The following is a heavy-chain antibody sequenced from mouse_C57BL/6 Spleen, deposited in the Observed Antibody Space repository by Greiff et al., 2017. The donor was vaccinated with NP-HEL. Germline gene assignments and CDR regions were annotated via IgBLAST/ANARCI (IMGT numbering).Heavy chain of an antibody. V-gene: IGHV1-50*01. CDR1: GYTFTSSW. CDR3: ARRHYYGSSPYAMDY. Sequence: QVQLQQSGAELVKPGASVKLSCKASGYTFTSSWMQWVKQRPGQGLEWIGEIDPSDRYTTSNQKFKGKATLTVDTSSSTAYMQLSSLTSEDSAVYYCARRHYYGSSPYAMDYWGQGTSVTVSS. J-gene: IGHJ4*01. D-gene: IGHD1-1*01. CDR2: IDPSDRYT.